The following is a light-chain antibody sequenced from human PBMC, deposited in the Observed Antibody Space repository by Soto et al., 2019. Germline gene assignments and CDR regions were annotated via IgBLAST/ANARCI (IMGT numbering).Light chain of an antibody. CDR2: GAS. Sequence: EIVLTQSPGTLSLSPGERATLSCRASQSVSNNYLAWYQQKPGQAPRLLIYGASNRATGIPDRFSGSGSGTDFTLTVSRLEPEDFAVYYCQQYVSSPYTFGQGTKLEIK. J-gene: IGKJ2*01. CDR3: QQYVSSPYT. CDR1: QSVSNNY. V-gene: IGKV3-20*01.